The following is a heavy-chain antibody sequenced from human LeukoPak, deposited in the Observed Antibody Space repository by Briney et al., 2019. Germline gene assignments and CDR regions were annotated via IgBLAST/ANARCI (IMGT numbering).Heavy chain of an antibody. D-gene: IGHD5-24*01. J-gene: IGHJ3*02. Sequence: KPSETLSLTCTVSGGSISSSSYYWGWIRQPPGKGLEWIGSIYYSGSTYYNPSLKSRVTISVDTSKNQFSLKLSSVTAADTAVYYCARPCRDGYKRDAFDIWGQGTMVTVSS. V-gene: IGHV4-39*01. CDR2: IYYSGST. CDR3: ARPCRDGYKRDAFDI. CDR1: GGSISSSSYY.